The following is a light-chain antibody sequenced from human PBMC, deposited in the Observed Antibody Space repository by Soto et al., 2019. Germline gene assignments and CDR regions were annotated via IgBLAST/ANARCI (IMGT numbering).Light chain of an antibody. J-gene: IGKJ5*01. CDR1: QSVLYSSNNKNY. CDR3: QQYYSNPLT. V-gene: IGKV4-1*01. Sequence: DIVMTQSPDSLAVSLGERATINCKSSQSVLYSSNNKNYLAWFQQKPGQAPNLLFYWASTRESGVPDRFSGSGSGTDFTLTISSLQAEDVAVYYCQQYYSNPLTFGQGTRLEIK. CDR2: WAS.